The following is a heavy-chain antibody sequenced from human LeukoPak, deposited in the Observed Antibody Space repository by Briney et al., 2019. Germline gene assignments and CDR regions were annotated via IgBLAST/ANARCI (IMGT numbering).Heavy chain of an antibody. V-gene: IGHV4-39*07. Sequence: PSETLSLTCTVSGGSISSSSYYWGWIRQPPGKGLEWIGSIYYSGSTNYNPSLKSRVTISVDTSKNQFSLKLSSVTAADTAVYYCAREGHYDFWSGYYYYYYMDVWGKGTTVTVSS. CDR1: GGSISSSSYY. J-gene: IGHJ6*03. D-gene: IGHD3-3*01. CDR2: IYYSGST. CDR3: AREGHYDFWSGYYYYYYMDV.